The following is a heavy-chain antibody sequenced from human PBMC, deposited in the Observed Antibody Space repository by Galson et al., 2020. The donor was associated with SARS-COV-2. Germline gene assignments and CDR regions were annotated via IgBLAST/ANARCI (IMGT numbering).Heavy chain of an antibody. Sequence: GESLKISCAASGFTFSSYGMHWVRQAPGKGLEWVAVIWYDGSNKYYADSVKGRFTISRDNSKNTLYLQMNSLRAEDTGVYYCAKAGYSYGYPTYYFDYWGQGTLVTVAA. J-gene: IGHJ4*02. CDR2: IWYDGSNK. V-gene: IGHV3-33*06. CDR1: GFTFSSYG. D-gene: IGHD5-18*01. CDR3: AKAGYSYGYPTYYFDY.